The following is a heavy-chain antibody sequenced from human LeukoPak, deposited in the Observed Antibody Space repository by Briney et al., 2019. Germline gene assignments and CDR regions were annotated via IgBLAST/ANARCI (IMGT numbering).Heavy chain of an antibody. D-gene: IGHD1-14*01. J-gene: IGHJ4*02. Sequence: SETLSLTCTVSGGSVSSYYWSWIRQPPGKGLEWIGYINYSGSTNYNPSLKSRVTISVDTSKNQFSLKLSSVTAADTAVYYCAREDRTGTYHGIDYWGQGTLVTVSS. V-gene: IGHV4-59*02. CDR3: AREDRTGTYHGIDY. CDR2: INYSGST. CDR1: GGSVSSYY.